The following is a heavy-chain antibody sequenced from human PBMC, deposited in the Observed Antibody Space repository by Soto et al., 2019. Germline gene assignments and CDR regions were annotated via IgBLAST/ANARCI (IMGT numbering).Heavy chain of an antibody. J-gene: IGHJ4*02. Sequence: QRHLVESGGGVVQPGRSLRLSCAASGFSFSSYGMHWIRQAPGKGLEWVAVISHDGAFKDYADSVKGRFTISRDNSENTLFLEMNSLRPSDTAVYYCAKDYGPKAPYPYNNTHTDFWGQGTRVTVSS. CDR1: GFSFSSYG. D-gene: IGHD1-20*01. CDR2: ISHDGAFK. CDR3: AKDYGPKAPYPYNNTHTDF. V-gene: IGHV3-30*18.